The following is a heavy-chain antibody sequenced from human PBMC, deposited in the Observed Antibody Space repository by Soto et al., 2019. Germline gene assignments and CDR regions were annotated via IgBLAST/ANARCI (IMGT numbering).Heavy chain of an antibody. V-gene: IGHV2-5*02. Sequence: QITLKESGPTRVKATQTLTLTCTFSGFSLSARPVGVGWIRQPPGKALERLALIYWDDDKRYSPSLNNRLTITKATSNKQLVLTIYKMDPVDTVLYYCAHRAGINGNGNGGNFEYWRQGALLTLSS. CDR3: AHRAGINGNGNGGNFEY. CDR2: IYWDDDK. CDR1: GFSLSARPVG. D-gene: IGHD1-1*01. J-gene: IGHJ4*02.